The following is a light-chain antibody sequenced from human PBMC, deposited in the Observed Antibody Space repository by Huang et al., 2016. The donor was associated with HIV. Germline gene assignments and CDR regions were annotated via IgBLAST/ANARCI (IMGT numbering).Light chain of an antibody. Sequence: DIQVTQSPSTLSAFVGDRVNITCRTSQRISTWLAWYQQRPGKAPNLLISKASNLETWVPSRFSSNGSGTEFTLTINGLQPDDLATYYCQHQWTFGQGTKVEIK. CDR1: QRISTW. V-gene: IGKV1-5*03. CDR2: KAS. CDR3: QHQWT. J-gene: IGKJ1*01.